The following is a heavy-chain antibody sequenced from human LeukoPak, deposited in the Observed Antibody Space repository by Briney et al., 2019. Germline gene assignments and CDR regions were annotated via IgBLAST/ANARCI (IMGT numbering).Heavy chain of an antibody. V-gene: IGHV3-74*01. Sequence: PGGSLRLSCAASGFTFSSYWMHWVRQAPGKGLVWVSRINSDGSSTSYADSVKGRFTISRDNAKNTLYLQMNSLRAEDTAVYYCARAYDYVWGSYTLWGQGTLVTVSP. J-gene: IGHJ4*02. D-gene: IGHD3-16*01. CDR1: GFTFSSYW. CDR2: INSDGSST. CDR3: ARAYDYVWGSYTL.